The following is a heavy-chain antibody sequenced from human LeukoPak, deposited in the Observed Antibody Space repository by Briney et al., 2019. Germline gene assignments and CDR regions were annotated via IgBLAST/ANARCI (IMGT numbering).Heavy chain of an antibody. CDR3: ARLKNYGDYGY. CDR1: VYTFTNYG. V-gene: IGHV1-18*01. D-gene: IGHD4-17*01. Sequence: ASVTVSYKPSVYTFTNYGISGVRQAPGQGREGMGWIYSYNGNTNYAQKFQCRVTMTTDTSTSIAYMELRSLTSDDTAVYYCARLKNYGDYGYWGQGTLVTVSS. J-gene: IGHJ4*02. CDR2: IYSYNGNT.